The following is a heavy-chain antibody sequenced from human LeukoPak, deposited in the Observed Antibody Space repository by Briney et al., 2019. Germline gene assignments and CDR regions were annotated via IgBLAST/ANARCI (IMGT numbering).Heavy chain of an antibody. CDR3: ASDTYYYDSSGYYRDAFDV. CDR1: GFTFSSYW. Sequence: GGSLRLSCAASGFTFSSYWMHWVRQAPGKGLVWVSRINSDVSSTSYADSVKGRFTISRDNAKNTLYLQMNSLRAEDTAVYYCASDTYYYDSSGYYRDAFDVWGQGTMVTVSS. J-gene: IGHJ3*01. CDR2: INSDVSST. D-gene: IGHD3-22*01. V-gene: IGHV3-74*01.